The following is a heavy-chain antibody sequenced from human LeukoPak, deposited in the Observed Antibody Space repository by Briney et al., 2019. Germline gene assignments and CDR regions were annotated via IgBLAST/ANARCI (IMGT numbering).Heavy chain of an antibody. D-gene: IGHD5-18*01. CDR3: TRVPYSYGFSSDY. CDR1: GFTFSSYS. Sequence: PGGSLRLSCAASGFTFSSYSMNWVRQAPGKGLEWISYIISSISTIYYADSVKGRFTISRDNAKNSLSLQMNSLRAEDTAVYYCTRVPYSYGFSSDYWGQGTLVTVSS. J-gene: IGHJ4*02. V-gene: IGHV3-48*01. CDR2: IISSISTI.